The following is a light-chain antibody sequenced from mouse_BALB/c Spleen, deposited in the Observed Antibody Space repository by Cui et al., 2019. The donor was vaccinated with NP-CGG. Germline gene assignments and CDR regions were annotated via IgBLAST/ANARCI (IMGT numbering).Light chain of an antibody. Sequence: QAVVTQESALTTSPGETVTLTCRSSTGAVTTSNYANWVQEKPDHLFTGLISGTNNRAPGVSARFSGSLIGDKAALTITGARTEDETIYFCALWYSNHWVFGGGTKLTVL. CDR1: TGAVTTSNY. V-gene: IGLV1*01. J-gene: IGLJ1*01. CDR2: GTN. CDR3: ALWYSNHWV.